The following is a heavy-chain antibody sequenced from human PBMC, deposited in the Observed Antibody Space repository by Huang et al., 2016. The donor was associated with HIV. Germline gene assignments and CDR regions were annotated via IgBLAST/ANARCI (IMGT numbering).Heavy chain of an antibody. J-gene: IGHJ3*02. D-gene: IGHD2-8*02. CDR1: GGPISNSSHY. Sequence: QLQLQESGPGLVKPSETLSLTCTVSGGPISNSSHYWGWIRQPPGKGLEGIGSIEYSGATHHNPSLKSRVTMSVDASKSQISLNLMSVTAADTALYYCVGYCTGGTCFEAFDIWGQGTRVTVSS. CDR2: IEYSGAT. V-gene: IGHV4-39*01. CDR3: VGYCTGGTCFEAFDI.